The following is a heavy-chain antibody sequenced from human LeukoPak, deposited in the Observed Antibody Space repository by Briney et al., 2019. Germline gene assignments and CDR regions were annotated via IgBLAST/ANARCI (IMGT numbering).Heavy chain of an antibody. CDR1: EFSFSNFA. CDR2: IASGFNT. V-gene: IGHV3-23*01. CDR3: ARQMHSTSRYGRYYFDS. D-gene: IGHD2/OR15-2a*01. Sequence: GGSLRLSCAASEFSFSNFAVGWVRQAPGKGLEWVSTIASGFNTYSADSVKGRFTISRDNSKNTLYLQMDSLRAEDTAIYYCARQMHSTSRYGRYYFDSWGQGTLVTVSS. J-gene: IGHJ4*02.